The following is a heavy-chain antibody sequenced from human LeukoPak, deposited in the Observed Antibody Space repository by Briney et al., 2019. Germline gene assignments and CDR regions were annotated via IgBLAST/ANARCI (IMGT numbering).Heavy chain of an antibody. CDR1: GFTFSSYS. CDR3: AMYNWNDGAFDI. Sequence: GGSLRLSCAASGFTFSSYSMSWVRQAPGKGLEWVSSISSSGGNTYYPDSVKGRFTISRDNSKNTMYLQMNSLRAEDTAVYYCAMYNWNDGAFDIWGQGTMVTVSS. V-gene: IGHV3-23*01. D-gene: IGHD1-1*01. J-gene: IGHJ3*02. CDR2: ISSSGGNT.